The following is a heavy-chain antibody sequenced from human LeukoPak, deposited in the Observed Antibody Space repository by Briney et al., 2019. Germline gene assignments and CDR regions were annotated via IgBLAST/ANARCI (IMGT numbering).Heavy chain of an antibody. Sequence: PGGSLRLSCAASGFTFSIYWMTWVRQAPGKGLEWVANIKQDGSEKYYVDSLRGRFTISRDNAKNSLYLQMNSLRAEDTAVYYCAREWGGSGWFWPYWGQGTLVTVSS. CDR3: AREWGGSGWFWPY. V-gene: IGHV3-7*04. J-gene: IGHJ4*02. CDR2: IKQDGSEK. CDR1: GFTFSIYW. D-gene: IGHD6-19*01.